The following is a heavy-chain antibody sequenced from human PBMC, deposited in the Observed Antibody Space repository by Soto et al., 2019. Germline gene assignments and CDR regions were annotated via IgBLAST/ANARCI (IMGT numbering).Heavy chain of an antibody. CDR1: GLTVSHHY. CDR3: VRPRPSGENYGMDV. V-gene: IGHV3-53*01. J-gene: IGHJ6*02. CDR2: LYTEGTT. Sequence: EVQLVESGGGLIQPGGSLRLSCVASGLTVSHHYMAWVRQAPEMGREWVSILYTEGTTYYEDPVKGRFTISRDSSKNTLFLQMYSLRAEDTAVYYCVRPRPSGENYGMDVWGQGTTVTVSS. D-gene: IGHD3-16*01.